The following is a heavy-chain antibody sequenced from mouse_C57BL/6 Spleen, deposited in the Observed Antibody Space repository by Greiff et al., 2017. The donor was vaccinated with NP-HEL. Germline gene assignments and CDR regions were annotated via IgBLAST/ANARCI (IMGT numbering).Heavy chain of an antibody. CDR1: GFTFSSYA. J-gene: IGHJ2*01. CDR3: ARDQSRSFDY. V-gene: IGHV5-4*01. CDR2: ISDGGSYT. Sequence: DVKLVESGGGLVKPGGSLKLSCAASGFTFSSYAMSWVRQTPEKRLEWVATISDGGSYTYYPDNVKGRFTISRDNAKNNLYLQMSHLNAEDTAMYYCARDQSRSFDYWGQGTTLTVSS.